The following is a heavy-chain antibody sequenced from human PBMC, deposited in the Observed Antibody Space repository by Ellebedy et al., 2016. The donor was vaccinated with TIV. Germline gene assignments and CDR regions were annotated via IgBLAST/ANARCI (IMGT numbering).Heavy chain of an antibody. D-gene: IGHD5-24*01. Sequence: PGGSLRLSCAASGFTFSGSAMHWVRQASGKGLEWVGRIRSKANSYATAYAASVKGRFTIPRDDSKNTAYLQMNSLKTEDTAVYYCTRLGEMATDYWGQGTLVTVSS. V-gene: IGHV3-73*01. CDR3: TRLGEMATDY. J-gene: IGHJ4*02. CDR2: IRSKANSYAT. CDR1: GFTFSGSA.